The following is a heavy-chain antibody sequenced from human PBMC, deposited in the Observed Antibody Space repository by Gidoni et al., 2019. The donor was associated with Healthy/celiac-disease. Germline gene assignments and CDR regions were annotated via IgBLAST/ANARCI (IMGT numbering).Heavy chain of an antibody. CDR2: ISYDGSNK. CDR1: GFTFSSYG. Sequence: QVQLVESGVGVVQPGRSLRLSCAASGFTFSSYGMHWVRQAPGKGLEWVAVISYDGSNKYYADSVKGRFTISRDNSKNTLYLQMNSLRAEDTAVYYCAKMVVGADWGQGTLVTVSS. V-gene: IGHV3-30*18. D-gene: IGHD2-15*01. CDR3: AKMVVGAD. J-gene: IGHJ4*02.